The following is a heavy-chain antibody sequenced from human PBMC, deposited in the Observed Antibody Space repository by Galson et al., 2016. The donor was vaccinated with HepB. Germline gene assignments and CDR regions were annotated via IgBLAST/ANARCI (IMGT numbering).Heavy chain of an antibody. V-gene: IGHV1-46*01. CDR2: INPSGGST. CDR3: ARFYSSGWYDDY. CDR1: GYTFTSYY. D-gene: IGHD6-19*01. J-gene: IGHJ4*02. Sequence: SVKVSCKASGYTFTSYYILWVRQAPGHGLEWMGIINPSGGSTHYAQKFQGRVTVTSETSTSTVYMELSSLRSDDTAVYYRARFYSSGWYDDYWGQGTLVTVSS.